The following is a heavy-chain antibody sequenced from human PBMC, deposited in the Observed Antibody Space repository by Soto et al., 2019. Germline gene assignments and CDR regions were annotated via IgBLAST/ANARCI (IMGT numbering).Heavy chain of an antibody. D-gene: IGHD3-9*01. J-gene: IGHJ6*02. V-gene: IGHV3-7*03. CDR2: IKQDGSEK. CDR1: GFTFSSYW. CDR3: ARDATTYYDILTGYSDYYYGMDV. Sequence: EVQLVESGGGLVQPGGSLRLSCAASGFTFSSYWMSWVRQAPGKGLEWVANIKQDGSEKYYVDSVKGRFTISRDNAKNSLYLQMNSLRAEDTAVYYCARDATTYYDILTGYSDYYYGMDVWGQGTTVTVSS.